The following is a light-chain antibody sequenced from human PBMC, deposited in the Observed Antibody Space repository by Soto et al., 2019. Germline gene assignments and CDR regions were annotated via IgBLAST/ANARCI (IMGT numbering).Light chain of an antibody. CDR2: DVS. J-gene: IGLJ2*01. V-gene: IGLV2-8*01. CDR3: SSYAGSSNVV. CDR1: SSDVGGYDF. Sequence: QSALTQPPSASGSPGQSVTISCTGTSSDVGGYDFVSWYQQHPGKAPKIMVYDVSKRPSGVPDRFSGSKSGNTASLTVSGLQAEDEAEYYCSSYAGSSNVVFGGGTKLTVL.